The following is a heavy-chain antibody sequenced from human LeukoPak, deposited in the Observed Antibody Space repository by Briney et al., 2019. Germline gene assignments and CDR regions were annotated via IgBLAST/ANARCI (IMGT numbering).Heavy chain of an antibody. D-gene: IGHD5-18*01. CDR3: ARETSSYGYFDY. J-gene: IGHJ4*02. Sequence: GGSLRLSCAASGFTFNSYEMNWARQAPGKGLEWVSYISSSGRTIYYADSVKGRFTISRDNAKNSLYLQMNSLRAEDTALYYCARETSSYGYFDYWGQGTLVTVSS. CDR1: GFTFNSYE. V-gene: IGHV3-48*03. CDR2: ISSSGRTI.